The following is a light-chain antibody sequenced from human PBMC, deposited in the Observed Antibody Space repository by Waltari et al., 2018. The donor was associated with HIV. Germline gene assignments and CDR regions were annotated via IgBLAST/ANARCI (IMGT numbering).Light chain of an antibody. CDR2: EVN. V-gene: IGLV2-23*02. Sequence: QSALTPPASVSWSPGQSITISFTGTSNDVGRYNVFSWYQQHPGKAPKLKIYEVNKRPAGVSNRFSGSKSGNTASLTISGLQAEDEADYHCCSYAGSSTHVFGTGTKVTVL. CDR3: CSYAGSSTHV. J-gene: IGLJ1*01. CDR1: SNDVGRYNV.